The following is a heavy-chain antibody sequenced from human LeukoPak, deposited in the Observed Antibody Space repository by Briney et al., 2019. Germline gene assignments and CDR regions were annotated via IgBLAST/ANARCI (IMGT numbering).Heavy chain of an antibody. CDR3: ASAGYSSGWSLYYFDY. Sequence: PGGSLRLSCTASGFTFNACGMHWVRQAPGKGLEWVSVIYSGGSTYYADSVKGRFTISRDNSKNTLYLQMNSLRAEDTAVYYCASAGYSSGWSLYYFDYWGQGTLVTVSS. D-gene: IGHD6-19*01. CDR1: GFTFNACG. J-gene: IGHJ4*02. V-gene: IGHV3-53*01. CDR2: IYSGGST.